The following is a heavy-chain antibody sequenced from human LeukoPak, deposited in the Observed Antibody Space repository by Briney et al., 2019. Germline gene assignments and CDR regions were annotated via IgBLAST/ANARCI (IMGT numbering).Heavy chain of an antibody. V-gene: IGHV3-30*03. CDR2: ISYDGSNK. CDR1: GFTFNSFG. J-gene: IGHJ4*02. Sequence: GGSLRLSCAASGFTFNSFGMHWVRQAPGKGLEWVAVISYDGSNKYYADSVKGRFTISRDNSKNTLYLQMSSLRPEDTAVYYCASGGYTSSWYVVDYWGQGTLVTVSS. D-gene: IGHD6-13*01. CDR3: ASGGYTSSWYVVDY.